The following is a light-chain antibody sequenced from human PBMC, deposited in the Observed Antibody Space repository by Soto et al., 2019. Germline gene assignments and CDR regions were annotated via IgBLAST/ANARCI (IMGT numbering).Light chain of an antibody. V-gene: IGLV3-21*04. Sequence: SYELTQPPSVSVAPGKTARITCGGNNIGSKSVHWYQQKPGQAPVVVINYDSDRPSGIPERFSGSNSGNTATLTISRVEAGDEADYYCQVWDTSSDHPIFGGGTKVTVL. CDR2: YDS. CDR1: NIGSKS. CDR3: QVWDTSSDHPI. J-gene: IGLJ2*01.